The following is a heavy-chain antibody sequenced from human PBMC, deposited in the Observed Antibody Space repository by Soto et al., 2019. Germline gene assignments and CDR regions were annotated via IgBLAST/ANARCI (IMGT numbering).Heavy chain of an antibody. D-gene: IGHD2-15*01. Sequence: QVQLQESGPGLVKPSQTLSLTCTVSGGSISSGGYYWSWIRQHPGKGLEWIGYIYYSGSTYYNPSLKSRVTISVDTSKNQFSLQLSALTAADTAVYYCARGYCSGCSCYSRWYFDLWGRGTLVTVSS. CDR1: GGSISSGGYY. V-gene: IGHV4-31*03. J-gene: IGHJ2*01. CDR2: IYYSGST. CDR3: ARGYCSGCSCYSRWYFDL.